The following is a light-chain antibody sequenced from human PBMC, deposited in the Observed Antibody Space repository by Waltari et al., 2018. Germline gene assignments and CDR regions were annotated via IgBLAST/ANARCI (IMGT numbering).Light chain of an antibody. Sequence: DIVMTQSPDSLAVSLGERATINCTSSQSVLSSSNNKNYLAWYQQKPGQPPKLLIYWASTRESGVPDRFSGSGSGTDFTLTISSLQAEDVAVYYCQQYYSTPLTFGQGTKVEIK. CDR2: WAS. V-gene: IGKV4-1*01. J-gene: IGKJ1*01. CDR1: QSVLSSSNNKNY. CDR3: QQYYSTPLT.